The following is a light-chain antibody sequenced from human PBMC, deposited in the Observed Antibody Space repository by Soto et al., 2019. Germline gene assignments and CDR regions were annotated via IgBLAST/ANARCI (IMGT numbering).Light chain of an antibody. CDR2: LNSDGSH. CDR3: QTWGTGILV. CDR1: SGHSSYA. J-gene: IGLJ2*01. V-gene: IGLV4-69*01. Sequence: QLVLTQSPSASASLGASVKLTCTLSSGHSSYAIAWHQQQPEKGPRYLLKLNSDGSHSKGDGIPDRFSGSSSGAERYLTISSHQSEDEADYYCQTWGTGILVFGGGIKLTVL.